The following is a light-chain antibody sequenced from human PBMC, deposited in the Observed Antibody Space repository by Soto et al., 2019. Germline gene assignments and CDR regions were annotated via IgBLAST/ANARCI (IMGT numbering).Light chain of an antibody. J-gene: IGKJ2*01. CDR2: AAS. Sequence: DILMTQSPSPVSASVGDRVTITCRASQGIGTWLAWYQQKPGKAPNLLIYAASSLQSGVPPRFSGSGSGTDFSLTISSLQPEDFATYYCQQANSFPRTFGQGTKLEMK. V-gene: IGKV1-12*01. CDR3: QQANSFPRT. CDR1: QGIGTW.